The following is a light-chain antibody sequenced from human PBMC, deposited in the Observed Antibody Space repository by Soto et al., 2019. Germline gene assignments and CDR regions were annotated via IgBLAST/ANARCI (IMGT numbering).Light chain of an antibody. CDR2: KTS. CDR3: QHWNDSSWT. J-gene: IGKJ1*01. Sequence: DIHMTQSPSTLSASVGDRVTITCRASQSISIWLAWYQQKPGKAPNLLIYKTSSLETGVPSRFSGSGSGTDFTLTISSLQPDDFATYYCQHWNDSSWTFSQGTKVEVK. CDR1: QSISIW. V-gene: IGKV1-5*03.